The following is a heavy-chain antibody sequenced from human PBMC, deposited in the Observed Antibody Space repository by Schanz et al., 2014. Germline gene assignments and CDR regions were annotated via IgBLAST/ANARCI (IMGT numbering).Heavy chain of an antibody. J-gene: IGHJ4*02. V-gene: IGHV1-69*04. CDR2: IIPSLGLA. D-gene: IGHD4-17*01. CDR1: GGTFSSFG. CDR3: ARGYGDSPTDF. Sequence: QVQLVQSEAEVKKPGSSVKVSCKASGGTFSSFGINWVRQAPGQGLEWMGRIIPSLGLAKYEQKFQDKVTITADRSTSTAYMELSSLRSEDTAVYYCARGYGDSPTDFWGQGTLVTVSS.